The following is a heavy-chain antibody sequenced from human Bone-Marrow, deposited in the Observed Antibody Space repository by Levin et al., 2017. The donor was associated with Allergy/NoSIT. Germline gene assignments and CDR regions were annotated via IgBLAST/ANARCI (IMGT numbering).Heavy chain of an antibody. Sequence: GGSLRLSCAASGFTFDDYAMHWVRQAPGKGLEWVSGISWNSGSIGYADSVKGRFTISRDNAKNSLYLQMNSLRAEDTALYYCAKDTRGYSYGSFDYWGQGTLVTVSS. D-gene: IGHD5-18*01. CDR1: GFTFDDYA. J-gene: IGHJ4*02. CDR3: AKDTRGYSYGSFDY. V-gene: IGHV3-9*01. CDR2: ISWNSGSI.